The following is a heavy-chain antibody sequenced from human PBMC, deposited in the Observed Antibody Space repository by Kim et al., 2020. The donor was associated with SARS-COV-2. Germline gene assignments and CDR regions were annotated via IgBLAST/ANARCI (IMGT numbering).Heavy chain of an antibody. D-gene: IGHD6-13*01. Sequence: SETLSLTCTVSGGSISSYYWSWIRQPPGKGLEWIGYIYYSGSTNYNPSLKSRVTISVDTSKNQFSLKLSSVTAADTAVYYCARGGYSSSWYGENWFDPWGQGTLVTVSS. CDR2: IYYSGST. CDR1: GGSISSYY. V-gene: IGHV4-59*01. J-gene: IGHJ5*02. CDR3: ARGGYSSSWYGENWFDP.